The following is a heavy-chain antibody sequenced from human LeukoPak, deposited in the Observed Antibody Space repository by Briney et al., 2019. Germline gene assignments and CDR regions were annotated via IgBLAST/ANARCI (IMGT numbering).Heavy chain of an antibody. CDR3: ARGGYYYDSSGYYSFDY. Sequence: SETLSLTCTVSGGSISSYYWSWLRQPAGKGLEWIGRIHTSGSTNYNPALKSRVTMSEDTSRNQFSLKLSSVTAADTAVYYCARGGYYYDSSGYYSFDYWGQGTLVTVSS. CDR1: GGSISSYY. D-gene: IGHD3-22*01. J-gene: IGHJ4*02. CDR2: IHTSGST. V-gene: IGHV4-4*07.